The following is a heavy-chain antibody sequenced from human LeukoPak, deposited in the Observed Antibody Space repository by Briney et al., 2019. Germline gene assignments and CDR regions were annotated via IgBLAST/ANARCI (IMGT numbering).Heavy chain of an antibody. CDR3: ARGNSTSRNWFDP. CDR1: GGSFSGYY. J-gene: IGHJ5*02. Sequence: SETLSLTCAVYGGSFSGYYWSWIRQPPGKGLEWIGEINHSGSTNYNPSLKSRVTISVDTPKNQFSLKLSSVTAADTAVYYCARGNSTSRNWFDPWGQGTLVTVSS. V-gene: IGHV4-34*01. CDR2: INHSGST. D-gene: IGHD2-2*01.